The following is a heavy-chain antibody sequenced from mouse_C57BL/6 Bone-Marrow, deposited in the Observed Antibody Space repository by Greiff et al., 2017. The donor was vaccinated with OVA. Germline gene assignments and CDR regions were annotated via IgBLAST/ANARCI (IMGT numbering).Heavy chain of an antibody. J-gene: IGHJ1*03. CDR1: GYTFTTYP. Sequence: VQLQQSGAELVKPGASVKMSCKASGYTFTTYPIEWLKQNHGKSLEWIGNFHPYNDDTKYNEKFKGKATLTVEKSSSTVYLELSRLTSDDSAVYYCARRYDGYYEYFDVWGTGTTVTVSS. CDR2: FHPYNDDT. V-gene: IGHV1-47*01. CDR3: ARRYDGYYEYFDV. D-gene: IGHD2-3*01.